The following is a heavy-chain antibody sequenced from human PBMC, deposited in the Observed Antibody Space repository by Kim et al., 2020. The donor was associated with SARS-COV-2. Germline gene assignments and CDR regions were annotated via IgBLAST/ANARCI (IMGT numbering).Heavy chain of an antibody. D-gene: IGHD6-13*01. CDR2: IHTSGST. CDR1: GGSISSYQ. CDR3: ARGPRIAAAGHFDY. Sequence: SETLSLTCTVSGGSISSYQWSWTRQPAGKGLEWIGRIHTSGSTNYNPSLKSRVTMSVDTSKNQFSLKLSSVTAADTAVYYCARGPRIAAAGHFDYWGQGTLVTVSS. J-gene: IGHJ4*02. V-gene: IGHV4-4*07.